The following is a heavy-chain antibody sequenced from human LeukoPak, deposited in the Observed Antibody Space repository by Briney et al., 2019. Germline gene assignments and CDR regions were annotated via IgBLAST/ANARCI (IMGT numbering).Heavy chain of an antibody. Sequence: PSETLSLTCTVSGGSISSAPYYWSWIRQRPGTGLEWMGYISHSGNTYYSPSLKSRLNISADTSRNQFSLKLRSVTAADTALYFCAREGYYYDSSGPIDYWGQGTRVTVSS. CDR3: AREGYYYDSSGPIDY. D-gene: IGHD3-22*01. J-gene: IGHJ4*02. CDR1: GGSISSAPYY. CDR2: ISHSGNT. V-gene: IGHV4-31*03.